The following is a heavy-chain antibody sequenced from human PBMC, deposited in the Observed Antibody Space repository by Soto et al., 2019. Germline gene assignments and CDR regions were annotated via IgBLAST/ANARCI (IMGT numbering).Heavy chain of an antibody. J-gene: IGHJ5*02. CDR3: AREGGSETLQPSYNWFDT. D-gene: IGHD6-25*01. CDR2: INANNGGA. Sequence: ASVKVSCKASGYTFTDYHIHWVRQAPGQGLEFMGRINANNGGAGSAQQFQGRVTVTRDTSITTVYMELGNLRSDDTAVYYCAREGGSETLQPSYNWFDTWGQGTLVTVSS. V-gene: IGHV1-2*06. CDR1: GYTFTDYH.